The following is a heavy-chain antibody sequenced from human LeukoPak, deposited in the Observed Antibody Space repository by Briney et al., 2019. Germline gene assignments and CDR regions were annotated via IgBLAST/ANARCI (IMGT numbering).Heavy chain of an antibody. V-gene: IGHV1-46*01. Sequence: ASVKVSCKASGYTFTSYYMHWVRQAPGQGLEWMGIINPSGGSTSYAQKFQGRVTMTRDTSISTAYMELSRLRSDDTAVYYCARDYITLGYYYYYMDVWGKGTTVTVSS. CDR2: INPSGGST. CDR3: ARDYITLGYYYYYMDV. CDR1: GYTFTSYY. J-gene: IGHJ6*03.